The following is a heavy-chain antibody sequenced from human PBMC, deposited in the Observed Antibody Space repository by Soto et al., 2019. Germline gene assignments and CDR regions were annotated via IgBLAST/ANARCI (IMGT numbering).Heavy chain of an antibody. CDR2: INPSGGST. CDR1: GYTFTSYY. D-gene: IGHD2-15*01. Sequence: ASVKVSCKASGYTFTSYYMHWVRQAPGQGLEWMGIINPSGGSTSYAQKFQGRVTMTRDTSTSTVYMELSSLRSEDTAVYYCARLFPVVVVAATFRGAHWAQGSLVTVSS. V-gene: IGHV1-46*03. J-gene: IGHJ4*02. CDR3: ARLFPVVVVAATFRGAH.